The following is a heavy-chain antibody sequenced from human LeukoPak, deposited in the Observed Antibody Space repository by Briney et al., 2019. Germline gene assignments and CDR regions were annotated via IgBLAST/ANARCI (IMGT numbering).Heavy chain of an antibody. CDR1: GYTFTGYY. D-gene: IGHD3-22*01. J-gene: IGHJ4*02. CDR2: INPSGGST. Sequence: ASVKVSCKASGYTFTGYYMHWVRQAPGQGLEWMGIINPSGGSTSYAQKFQGRVTMTEDTSTDTAYMELSSLRSEDTAVYYCATGSSGYYFFDYWGQGTLVTVSS. V-gene: IGHV1-46*01. CDR3: ATGSSGYYFFDY.